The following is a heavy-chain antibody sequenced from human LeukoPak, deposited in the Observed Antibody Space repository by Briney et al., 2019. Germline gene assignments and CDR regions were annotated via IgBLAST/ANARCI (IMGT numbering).Heavy chain of an antibody. CDR3: ARGPYYYDKFDY. J-gene: IGHJ4*02. CDR1: GASFSGDY. V-gene: IGHV4-34*01. D-gene: IGHD3-22*01. Sequence: PSETLSLTCAVSGASFSGDYWSWIRQPPGKGLEWIGEINHSGSTNYNPSLKSRVTISVDTSKNQFSLKLSSVTAADTSVYYCARGPYYYDKFDYWGQGTLVTVSS. CDR2: INHSGST.